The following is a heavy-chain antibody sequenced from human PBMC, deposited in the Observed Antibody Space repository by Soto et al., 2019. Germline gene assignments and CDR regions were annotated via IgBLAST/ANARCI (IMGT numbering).Heavy chain of an antibody. CDR2: FYYSGST. Sequence: PSETLSLTWPVAAGSISSHSWSWIRQPPGKGREWIGYFYYSGSTNYNPSLKSRVTISVDTSKTQFSLKLSSVTAADTAVYYCGRKGIAARPDYWFDPWGQGTLVTVSS. D-gene: IGHD6-6*01. J-gene: IGHJ5*02. CDR1: AGSISSHS. CDR3: GRKGIAARPDYWFDP. V-gene: IGHV4-59*11.